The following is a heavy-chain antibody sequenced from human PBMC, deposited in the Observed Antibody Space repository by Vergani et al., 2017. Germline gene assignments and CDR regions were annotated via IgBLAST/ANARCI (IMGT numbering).Heavy chain of an antibody. CDR2: ISGSDGST. Sequence: VQLVESGGGVVQPGRSLRLSCAASGFTFSSYGMHWVRQAPGKGLEWVSAISGSDGSTYYADSVKGRFTISRDNSKNTLYLQMNSLRAEDTAVYYCAKGCSTTTCYIDIYWGQGTLVTVSS. J-gene: IGHJ4*02. CDR1: GFTFSSYG. CDR3: AKGCSTTTCYIDIY. V-gene: IGHV3-23*04. D-gene: IGHD2-2*02.